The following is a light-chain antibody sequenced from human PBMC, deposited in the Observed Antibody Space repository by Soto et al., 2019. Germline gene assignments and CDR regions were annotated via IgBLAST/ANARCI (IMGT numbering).Light chain of an antibody. J-gene: IGKJ1*01. V-gene: IGKV3-15*01. CDR2: VAS. CDR3: QQYNNWPPRWT. Sequence: ELVLTQSPGTLSLSPGERATLFCRASQTVSSSLAWYQQKPGQAPRLLIYVASTRATGIPARFSGSGSGTEFTLTITSLQSEDFAVYYCQQYNNWPPRWTFGQGTKVDIK. CDR1: QTVSSS.